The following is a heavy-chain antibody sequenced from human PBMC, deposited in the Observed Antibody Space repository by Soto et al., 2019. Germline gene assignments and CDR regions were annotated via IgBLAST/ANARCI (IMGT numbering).Heavy chain of an antibody. Sequence: EVQLVESGGGLVQPGGSLRLSCAASGFTFSSYWMHWVRQAPGKGLVWVSRINSDGSSTSYADSVKGRFTISRDNAKNTLYLQMNSLRAEDTAVYYCAREQKDEYCSSTSCYGPNDYWGQGTLVTVSS. J-gene: IGHJ4*02. CDR3: AREQKDEYCSSTSCYGPNDY. D-gene: IGHD2-2*01. CDR2: INSDGSST. CDR1: GFTFSSYW. V-gene: IGHV3-74*01.